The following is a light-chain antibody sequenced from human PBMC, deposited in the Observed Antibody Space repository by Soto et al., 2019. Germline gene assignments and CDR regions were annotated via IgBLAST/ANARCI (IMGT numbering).Light chain of an antibody. J-gene: IGLJ1*01. CDR2: EVS. CDR3: TSYTSSNNYV. Sequence: QSALTQPPSASGSPGQSVTLSCTGTSSDVGGYDYVSWYQHHPGKAPKLMIYEVSKRPSGVPDRFSGSKSGNTASLTVSGLQAEDEADYYCTSYTSSNNYVFGTGTKLTVL. V-gene: IGLV2-8*01. CDR1: SSDVGGYDY.